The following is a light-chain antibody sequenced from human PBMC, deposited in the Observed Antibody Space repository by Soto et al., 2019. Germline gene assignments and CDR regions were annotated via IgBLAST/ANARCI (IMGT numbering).Light chain of an antibody. CDR2: DVN. CDR3: CSYASATFVI. Sequence: QSALTQPASVSGSPVQSITVSCTGTDSDIGSRNLVPWYHRRPGKSPHLIIFDVNKRPSGVSDRFSGSKSGNTASLTISGLQAGDEADYVCCSYASATFVIVGGGTTLTVL. V-gene: IGLV2-23*02. CDR1: DSDIGSRNL. J-gene: IGLJ2*01.